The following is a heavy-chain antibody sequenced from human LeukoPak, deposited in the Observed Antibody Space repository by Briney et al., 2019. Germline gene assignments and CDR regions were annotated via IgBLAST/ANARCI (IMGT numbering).Heavy chain of an antibody. Sequence: APVKVSCKASGYTFTGYDMHWVRKAPGQGRKWMGSINPNSGGKNYAQKFQGRVTMTRDTSTTTAYMERSRLRSDDTAVYYCARDEQWLVRGDFDYWGQGTLVTVSS. CDR1: GYTFTGYD. CDR2: INPNSGGK. CDR3: ARDEQWLVRGDFDY. J-gene: IGHJ4*02. D-gene: IGHD6-19*01. V-gene: IGHV1-2*02.